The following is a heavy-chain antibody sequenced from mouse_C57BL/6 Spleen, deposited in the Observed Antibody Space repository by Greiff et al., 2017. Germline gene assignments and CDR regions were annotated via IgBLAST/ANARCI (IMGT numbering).Heavy chain of an antibody. V-gene: IGHV1-82*01. D-gene: IGHD3-3*01. J-gene: IGHJ2*01. CDR3: ASWDRRNYFDY. CDR1: GYAFSSSW. CDR2: IYPGDGDT. Sequence: QVQLKQSGPELVKPGASVKISCKASGYAFSSSWMNWVKQRPGKGLEWIGRIYPGDGDTNYNGKFKGKATLTADKSSRTAYMQLSSLTSEDSAVYFCASWDRRNYFDYWGQGTTLTVSS.